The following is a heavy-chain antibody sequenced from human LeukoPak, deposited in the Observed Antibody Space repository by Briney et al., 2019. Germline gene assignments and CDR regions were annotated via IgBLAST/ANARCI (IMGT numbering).Heavy chain of an antibody. V-gene: IGHV1-18*01. J-gene: IGHJ6*02. CDR1: GYTFTSYG. CDR3: AGIYAGMDV. Sequence: ASVKVSCKASGYTFTSYGISWVRQAPGQGLEWMGWISAYNGNTNYAQKFQGRVTMTRNTSISTAYMELSSLRSEDTAVYYCAGIYAGMDVWGQGTTVTVSS. CDR2: ISAYNGNT. D-gene: IGHD3-16*01.